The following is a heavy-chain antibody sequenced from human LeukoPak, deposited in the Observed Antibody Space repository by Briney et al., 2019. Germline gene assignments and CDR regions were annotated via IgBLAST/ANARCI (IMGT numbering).Heavy chain of an antibody. V-gene: IGHV3-49*03. J-gene: IGHJ4*02. CDR2: IRSKAYGATT. D-gene: IGHD3-22*01. CDR1: GFTFGDYA. CDR3: TREYYYHSSGFDY. Sequence: GRSLRLSCTASGFTFGDYAMSWFRQAPGKGLEGVGYIRSKAYGATTEYAAAVKGRFTISRDDSKSIAYLQMNSLKTEDTAVYYCTREYYYHSSGFDYWGQGTLVTVSS.